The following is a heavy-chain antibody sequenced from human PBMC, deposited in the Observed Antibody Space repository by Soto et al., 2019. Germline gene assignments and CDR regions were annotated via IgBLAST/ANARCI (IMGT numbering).Heavy chain of an antibody. CDR3: AREDDGGDSLDV. V-gene: IGHV4-30-4*08. Sequence: QVQLQHSGPGLVKPSQTLSLTCTVSGDSISSDYYHWTWIRQSPGKGLEWIGYIHHSGSILYNPSLKSRVTISVDTAKNQFSLHLTSVTAADTAVYFCAREDDGGDSLDVWGQGTTVTVSS. CDR2: IHHSGSI. J-gene: IGHJ6*02. CDR1: GDSISSDYYH. D-gene: IGHD2-21*02.